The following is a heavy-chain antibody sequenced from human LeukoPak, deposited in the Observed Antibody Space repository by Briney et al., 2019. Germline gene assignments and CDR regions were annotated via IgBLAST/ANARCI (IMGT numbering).Heavy chain of an antibody. CDR3: AKGWNTNYYDSSGYYMVIDY. CDR2: ISGSGGST. D-gene: IGHD3-22*01. J-gene: IGHJ4*02. Sequence: GGSLRLSCAASGFTFSSYAMSWVRQAPGKGLEWVSAISGSGGSTYYADSVKGRFTISRDNSKNTLYLQMNSLRAEVTAVYYCAKGWNTNYYDSSGYYMVIDYWGQGTLVTVSS. V-gene: IGHV3-23*01. CDR1: GFTFSSYA.